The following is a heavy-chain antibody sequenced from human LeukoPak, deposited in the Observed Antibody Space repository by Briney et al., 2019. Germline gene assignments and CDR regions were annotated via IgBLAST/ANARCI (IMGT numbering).Heavy chain of an antibody. CDR2: ISSSSSTI. V-gene: IGHV3-48*01. D-gene: IGHD3-22*01. Sequence: GGSLRLSCAASGFTFSSYSMNWVRQAPGKGLEWVSYISSSSSTIYYADSVKGRFTISRDNAKNSLYLQMNSLRAEDTAVYYCARLTLHYYDSSGYGYYFDYWGQGTLVTVSS. CDR3: ARLTLHYYDSSGYGYYFDY. J-gene: IGHJ4*02. CDR1: GFTFSSYS.